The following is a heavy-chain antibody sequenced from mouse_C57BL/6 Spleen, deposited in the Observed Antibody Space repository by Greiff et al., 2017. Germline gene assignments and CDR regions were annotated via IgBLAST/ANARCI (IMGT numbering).Heavy chain of an antibody. Sequence: QVQLQQPGAELVRPGTSVKLSCKASGYTFTSYWMHWVKQRPGQGLVWIGVIDPSDSYTNYNQKFKGKATLTVYTSYSTAYMQLSSLTSEDSAVYYWARGDLFDYWGQGTTLTVSS. CDR2: IDPSDSYT. CDR3: ARGDLFDY. J-gene: IGHJ2*01. CDR1: GYTFTSYW. D-gene: IGHD3-3*01. V-gene: IGHV1-59*01.